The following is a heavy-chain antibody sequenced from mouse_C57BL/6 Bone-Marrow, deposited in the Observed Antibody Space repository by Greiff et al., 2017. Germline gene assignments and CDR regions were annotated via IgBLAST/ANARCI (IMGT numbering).Heavy chain of an antibody. V-gene: IGHV2-2*01. J-gene: IGHJ1*03. Sequence: VQLQESGPGLVQPSPSLSITCTVSGFSLTSYGVHWVRQSPGKGLEWLGVIWRGGSTDYNAAFISRLSISKDNSKSQVFCKMNSLPADDTAIYYCARKGDYYGSSYVWYFDVWGTGTTVTVSS. CDR3: ARKGDYYGSSYVWYFDV. CDR2: IWRGGST. D-gene: IGHD1-1*01. CDR1: GFSLTSYG.